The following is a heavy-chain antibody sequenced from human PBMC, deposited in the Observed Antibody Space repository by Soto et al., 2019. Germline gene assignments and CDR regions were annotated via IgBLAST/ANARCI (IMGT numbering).Heavy chain of an antibody. CDR2: IIPIFGTA. CDR1: GGTFSSYD. V-gene: IGHV1-69*13. Sequence: ASVKVSFKACGGTFSSYDIRWVRQAPGQGIEWMGGIIPIFGTANYAQKFQGRVTITADESTSTAYMELSSLRSEATAVYSCAFNWGSGPRNXFDPSGQGPLVTVSS. D-gene: IGHD7-27*01. CDR3: AFNWGSGPRNXFDP. J-gene: IGHJ5*02.